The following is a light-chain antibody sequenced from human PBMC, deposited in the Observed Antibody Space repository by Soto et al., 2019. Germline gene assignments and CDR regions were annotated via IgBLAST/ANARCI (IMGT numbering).Light chain of an antibody. J-gene: IGKJ1*01. CDR3: QQYNTWPPT. Sequence: DIVMTQSPATLSASPVARAPLSCRASQSVRSNLAWYQQKPGQAPRLLIYGASTRATGIPARFSGSGSGTEFTLSISSLQSEDFAIYYCQQYNTWPPTFGQGTKVDIK. CDR1: QSVRSN. V-gene: IGKV3-15*01. CDR2: GAS.